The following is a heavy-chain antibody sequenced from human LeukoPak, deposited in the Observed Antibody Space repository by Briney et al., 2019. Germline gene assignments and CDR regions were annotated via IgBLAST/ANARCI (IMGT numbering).Heavy chain of an antibody. CDR1: GYTFTSYA. V-gene: IGHV1-3*01. Sequence: ASVTVSCKASGYTFTSYAMHWVRQAPGQRLEWMGWINAGNGNTKYSQKFQGRVTITRDTSASTSYMELSSLRSEDTAVYYCARAAPGDCSGGSCYSEYNWFDPWGQGTLVTVSS. CDR2: INAGNGNT. D-gene: IGHD2-15*01. CDR3: ARAAPGDCSGGSCYSEYNWFDP. J-gene: IGHJ5*02.